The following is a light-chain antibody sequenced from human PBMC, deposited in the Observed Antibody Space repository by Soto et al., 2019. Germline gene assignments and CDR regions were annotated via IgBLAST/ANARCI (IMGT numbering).Light chain of an antibody. CDR1: QSVSSSY. V-gene: IGKV3-20*01. CDR2: GAS. CDR3: QQYGNAPFT. Sequence: EIVLTQSPGTLSFSPGERATLTCRASQSVSSSYLAWFQQKPGQAPRLLIYGASSRATGIPDRCSGSGSGTDITLTISRLEPEDFAVYYCQQYGNAPFTFSPGTKVDIK. J-gene: IGKJ3*01.